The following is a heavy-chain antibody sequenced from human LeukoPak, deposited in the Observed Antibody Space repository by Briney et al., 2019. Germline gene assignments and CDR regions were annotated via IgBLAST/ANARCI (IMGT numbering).Heavy chain of an antibody. D-gene: IGHD3-22*01. Sequence: GGSLRLSCAASGFTFSSYGMEWVRQAPGRGLEWVGRIKSKVDGGTADYAAAMEGRFTISRDDSENTLSLQMSSLKTDDTAVYYCTRDREVVGPDSWGQGTLVTVSS. V-gene: IGHV3-15*01. CDR1: GFTFSSYG. CDR2: IKSKVDGGTA. J-gene: IGHJ4*02. CDR3: TRDREVVGPDS.